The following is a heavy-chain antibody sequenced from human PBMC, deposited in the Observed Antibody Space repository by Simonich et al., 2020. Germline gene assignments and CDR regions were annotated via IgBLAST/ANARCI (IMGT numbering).Heavy chain of an antibody. V-gene: IGHV1-2*02. CDR2: INPEEGGQ. Sequence: QVQLVQSGAEVNKPGASVKVSCKASGYTFTGYYMHWVPQAPGQGLEWMGGINPEEGGQKDAQKFQGRVTMTRGTDISTAYMRLSRLRSDDTAVYYCARARLYSSSHAFDIWGQGTMVTVSS. CDR1: GYTFTGYY. CDR3: ARARLYSSSHAFDI. D-gene: IGHD6-6*01. J-gene: IGHJ3*02.